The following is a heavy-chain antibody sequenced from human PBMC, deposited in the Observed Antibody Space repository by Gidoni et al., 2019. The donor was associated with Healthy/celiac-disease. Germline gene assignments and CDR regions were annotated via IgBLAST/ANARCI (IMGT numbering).Heavy chain of an antibody. J-gene: IGHJ6*02. D-gene: IGHD3-10*01. CDR3: ARDTNRGYGMDV. V-gene: IGHV3-30*04. CDR1: GFTFSSYA. CDR2: ISYDGSNK. Sequence: QVQLVESGGGVVQPGRSLRLSCAASGFTFSSYAMHWVRQAPGKGLEWVAFISYDGSNKYYADSVKGRFTISRDNSKNTLYLQMNSLRAEDTAVYYCARDTNRGYGMDVWGQGTTVTVSS.